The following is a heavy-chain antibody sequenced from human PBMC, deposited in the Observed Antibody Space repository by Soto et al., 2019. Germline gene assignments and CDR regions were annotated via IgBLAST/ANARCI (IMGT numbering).Heavy chain of an antibody. V-gene: IGHV3-30*18. CDR2: ISYDGSNK. Sequence: GGSLRLSCAASGFTFSSYGMHWVRQAPGKGLEWVAVISYDGSNKYYADSVKGRFTISRDNSKNTLYLQMNSLRAEDTDVYYCAKDRAPYSSSWSAYWGQGTLVTVSS. CDR1: GFTFSSYG. J-gene: IGHJ4*02. CDR3: AKDRAPYSSSWSAY. D-gene: IGHD6-13*01.